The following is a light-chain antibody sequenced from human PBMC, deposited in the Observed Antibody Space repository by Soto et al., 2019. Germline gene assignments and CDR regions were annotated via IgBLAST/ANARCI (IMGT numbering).Light chain of an antibody. CDR2: DAS. CDR3: QQYNSYSGT. V-gene: IGKV1-5*01. CDR1: QSISSW. J-gene: IGKJ1*01. Sequence: DIQMTHSPSTLSASVGDRVTITCRASQSISSWLAWYQQKPGKAPKLPIYDASSLESGVPSRFSGSGSGTEFTLTISSLQPDDFATYYCQQYNSYSGTFGQGTKVDIK.